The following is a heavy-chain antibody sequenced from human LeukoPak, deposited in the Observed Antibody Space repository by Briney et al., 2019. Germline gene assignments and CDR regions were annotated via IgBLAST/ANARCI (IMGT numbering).Heavy chain of an antibody. J-gene: IGHJ4*02. CDR2: VNSDGTRT. CDR1: EFTFSRYW. V-gene: IGHV3-74*01. CDR3: AKDPHKYYYDSSGYYYYFDH. D-gene: IGHD3-22*01. Sequence: GWSLRLSCSASEFTFSRYWMHWVRQGPGKGLVWVSRVNSDGTRTDYADSVKGRFTISRDDAKNTLYLQMNSLRAEDTAVYYCAKDPHKYYYDSSGYYYYFDHWGQGTLVTVSS.